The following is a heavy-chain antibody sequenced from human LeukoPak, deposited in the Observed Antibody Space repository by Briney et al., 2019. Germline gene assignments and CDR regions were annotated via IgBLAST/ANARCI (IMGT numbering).Heavy chain of an antibody. CDR3: AKGYSSVWSWHFDF. CDR1: GFSFSSYA. CDR2: ISYDGSNK. Sequence: GGSLRLSRAASGFSFSSYAMYWVRQAPGKGLEWVAVISYDGSNKYHVDSVKGRFTISRDNSENTLHLQMTSLRAEDTAVYYCAKGYSSVWSWHFDFWGQGTLVTVSS. V-gene: IGHV3-30*18. D-gene: IGHD3-22*01. J-gene: IGHJ4*02.